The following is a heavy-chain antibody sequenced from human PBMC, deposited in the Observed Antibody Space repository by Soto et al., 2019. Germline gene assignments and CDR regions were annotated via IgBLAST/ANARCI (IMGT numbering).Heavy chain of an antibody. Sequence: QVQVLQAGPEVKRPGASVTVSCKTSGYTFSTRGIIWVRQAPGQGLEWVGWIRPDNGNRKSAQRLQGRVTLTTDTTASTAYMELRSLTSDGTAVYYCARDTESNRYNDWGHGTMVTVSS. CDR2: IRPDNGNR. J-gene: IGHJ1*01. CDR1: GYTFSTRG. D-gene: IGHD1-20*01. V-gene: IGHV1-18*01. CDR3: ARDTESNRYND.